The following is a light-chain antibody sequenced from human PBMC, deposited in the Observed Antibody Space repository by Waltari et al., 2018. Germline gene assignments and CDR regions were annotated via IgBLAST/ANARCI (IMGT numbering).Light chain of an antibody. CDR3: QQRSNWPPLT. CDR1: QSVSSY. CDR2: DGY. V-gene: IGKV3-11*01. Sequence: EIVLTQSPATLSLSPGERATLSCRASQSVSSYLAWYQQKPGQAPRLLIYDGYNRATGIPARFSGSGSGTDFTLTISSLEPEDFAVYYCQQRSNWPPLTFGGGTKVEIK. J-gene: IGKJ4*01.